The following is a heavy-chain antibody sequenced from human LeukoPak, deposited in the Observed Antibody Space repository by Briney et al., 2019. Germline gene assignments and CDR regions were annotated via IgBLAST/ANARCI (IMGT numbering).Heavy chain of an antibody. CDR3: ARSGGYYYYGMDV. V-gene: IGHV4-34*01. Sequence: SETLSLTCAVYGGSFSGYYWSWIRQPPGKGLEWIGEINHSGSTNYNPSLKSRVTISVDTSKNQFSLKLSSVTAADTAVYYCARSGGYYYYGMDVWGQGTPVTVSS. CDR2: INHSGST. CDR1: GGSFSGYY. J-gene: IGHJ6*02. D-gene: IGHD1-26*01.